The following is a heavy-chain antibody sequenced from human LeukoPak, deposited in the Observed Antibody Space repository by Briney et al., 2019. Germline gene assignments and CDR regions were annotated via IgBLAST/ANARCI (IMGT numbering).Heavy chain of an antibody. J-gene: IGHJ3*02. Sequence: GRCLRLSCAASGFTFDDYAMHWVRQAPGKGLEWVSGISWNSGSIGYADSVKGRFTISRDNAKNSLYLQMNSLRAEDTALYYCATDIKAAVTGAFDIWGQGTMVTVSS. V-gene: IGHV3-9*01. CDR3: ATDIKAAVTGAFDI. CDR1: GFTFDDYA. D-gene: IGHD2-8*02. CDR2: ISWNSGSI.